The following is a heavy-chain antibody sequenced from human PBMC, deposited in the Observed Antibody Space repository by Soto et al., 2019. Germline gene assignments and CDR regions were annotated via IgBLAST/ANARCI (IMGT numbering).Heavy chain of an antibody. CDR3: AAVYMRDDHGGY. CDR2: IVVGSGNT. V-gene: IGHV1-58*02. CDR1: GFTFTSSA. D-gene: IGHD4-4*01. J-gene: IGHJ4*02. Sequence: QMQLVQSGPEVKKPGTSVKVSCKASGFTFTSSATQWVRQARGQRLEWIGWIVVGSGNTNYAQKFQERVTITRDMSTSTAYMELSSLRSEDTAVYYCAAVYMRDDHGGYWGQGTLVTVSS.